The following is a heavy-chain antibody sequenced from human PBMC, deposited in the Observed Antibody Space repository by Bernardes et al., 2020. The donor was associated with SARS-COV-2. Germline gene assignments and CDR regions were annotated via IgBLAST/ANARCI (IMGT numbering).Heavy chain of an antibody. CDR3: ARSANEGLRQWLVL. CDR2: INWNGGST. J-gene: IGHJ4*02. D-gene: IGHD6-19*01. Sequence: GGSLRLSCAASGFTFDDYGMSWVRQAPGKGLEWVSGINWNGGSTGYADSVKGRFTISRDNAKNSLYLQMNSLRAEDTALYHCARSANEGLRQWLVLWGQGTLVTVSS. V-gene: IGHV3-20*01. CDR1: GFTFDDYG.